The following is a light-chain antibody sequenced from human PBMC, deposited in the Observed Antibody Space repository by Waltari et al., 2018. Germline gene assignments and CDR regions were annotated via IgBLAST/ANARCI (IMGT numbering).Light chain of an antibody. V-gene: IGKV1-5*03. CDR3: QQYDTVPYT. Sequence: DITVTQSPSTLSASLGDRGSITCRASQNIHSWLAWYQQKPGKAPKLLFYKASTLQTGVPSRFSGSVSGTDFTLTISSLQPDDFATYYCQQYDTVPYTFGLGTKVE. CDR2: KAS. J-gene: IGKJ2*01. CDR1: QNIHSW.